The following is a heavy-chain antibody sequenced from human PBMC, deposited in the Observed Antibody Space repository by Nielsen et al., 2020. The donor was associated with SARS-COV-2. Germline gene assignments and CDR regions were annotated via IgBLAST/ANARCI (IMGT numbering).Heavy chain of an antibody. V-gene: IGHV4-30-4*01. CDR2: IYFSGST. Sequence: WIRQPPGKGLEWIGSIYFSGSTYYNPSLKRRLTISVDTSKNQFSLKVTSLTAADTAVYYCATACGGRWGQGTLVTVSS. D-gene: IGHD3-10*01. J-gene: IGHJ4*02. CDR3: ATACGGR.